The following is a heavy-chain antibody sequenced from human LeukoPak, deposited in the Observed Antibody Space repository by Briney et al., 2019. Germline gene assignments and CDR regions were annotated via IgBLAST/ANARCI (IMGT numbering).Heavy chain of an antibody. CDR3: ARGLYGSGSYYPFDY. D-gene: IGHD3-10*01. J-gene: IGHJ4*02. CDR2: IYYSGST. Sequence: PSETLSLTCTVSGGSISSGGYFWSWIRQPAGKGLEWIGSIYYSGSTYYNPSLKSRVTISVDTSKNQFSLKLSSVTAADTAVYYCARGLYGSGSYYPFDYWGQGTLVTVSS. CDR1: GGSISSGGYF. V-gene: IGHV4-39*07.